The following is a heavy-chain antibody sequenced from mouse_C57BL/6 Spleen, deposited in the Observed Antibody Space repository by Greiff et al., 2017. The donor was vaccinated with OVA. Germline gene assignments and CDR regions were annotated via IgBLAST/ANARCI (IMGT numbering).Heavy chain of an antibody. V-gene: IGHV1-62-2*01. D-gene: IGHD2-4*01. CDR3: ARHEKGIYYDYDVGFAD. Sequence: QVQLQQSGAELVKPGASVKLSCKASGYTFTAYTIHWVKQRSGQGLEWIGWFYPGRGSIKYNEKFKDKATLTADKSSSTVYMELSRLTSEDSAVYFCARHEKGIYYDYDVGFADWGQGTLVTVSA. CDR1: GYTFTAYT. J-gene: IGHJ3*01. CDR2: FYPGRGSI.